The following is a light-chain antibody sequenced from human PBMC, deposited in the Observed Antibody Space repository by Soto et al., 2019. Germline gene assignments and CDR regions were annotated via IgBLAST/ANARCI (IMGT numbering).Light chain of an antibody. CDR1: QSIGIW. CDR2: KAS. Sequence: IQMTQSPSPRSASVGNRVATTCRAIQSIGIWLAWYQQKPGKAPRFLIYKASSLESGVPSRFSGSGYGTEFTLTISSLQPDDFATYYCQQYNDSSWTFGQGTKVEIK. V-gene: IGKV1-5*03. CDR3: QQYNDSSWT. J-gene: IGKJ1*01.